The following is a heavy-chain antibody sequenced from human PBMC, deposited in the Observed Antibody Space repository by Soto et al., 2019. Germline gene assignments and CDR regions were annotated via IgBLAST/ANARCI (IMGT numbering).Heavy chain of an antibody. J-gene: IGHJ5*02. CDR2: IYHSGST. CDR1: CYSISSGYY. Sequence: SETLSRTCAVSCYSISSGYYWGWIRQPPWKGLEWIGSIYHSGSTYYNPSLKSRVTISVDTSKNQFSLKLSSVTAADTAVYYCARAQDYYDSSGFWNNWFETWGKGTRVTVSS. CDR3: ARAQDYYDSSGFWNNWFET. D-gene: IGHD3-22*01. V-gene: IGHV4-38-2*01.